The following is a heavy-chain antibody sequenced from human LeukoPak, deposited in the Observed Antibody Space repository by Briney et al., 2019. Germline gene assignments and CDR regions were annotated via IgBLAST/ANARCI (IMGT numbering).Heavy chain of an antibody. CDR2: IYYSGSST. Sequence: LETLSLNCSVSGGFINSDYWSWVRQPPGKGLEWIGYIYYSGSSTNYNPSLKSRVTISVDRSKNQFSLKLNSVTAADTAVYYCARQGHKLTLVDYYGMDVWGQGTTVTVSS. J-gene: IGHJ6*02. V-gene: IGHV4-59*08. CDR1: GGFINSDY. CDR3: ARQGHKLTLVDYYGMDV. D-gene: IGHD1-26*01.